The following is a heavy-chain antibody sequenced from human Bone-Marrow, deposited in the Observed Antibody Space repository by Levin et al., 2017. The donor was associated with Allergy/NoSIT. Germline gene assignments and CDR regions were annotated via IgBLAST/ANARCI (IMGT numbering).Heavy chain of an antibody. CDR1: GFTFSDYY. J-gene: IGHJ4*02. D-gene: IGHD5-18*01. CDR2: ISSSGSTI. CDR3: ARDPPELATAHDY. Sequence: PGGSLRLSCAASGFTFSDYYMSWIRQAPGKGLEWVSYISSSGSTIYYADSVKGRFTISRDNAKNSLYLQMNSLRAEDTAVYYCARDPPELATAHDYWGQGTLVTVSS. V-gene: IGHV3-11*01.